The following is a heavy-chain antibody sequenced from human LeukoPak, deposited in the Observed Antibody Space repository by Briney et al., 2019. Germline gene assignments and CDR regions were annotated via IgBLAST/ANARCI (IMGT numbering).Heavy chain of an antibody. D-gene: IGHD6-19*01. CDR3: ARSAWLVKYGGIDY. CDR2: IYYSGST. Sequence: SETLSLTCTVSGGSISSYYWSWIRQPPGKGLEWIGYIYYSGSTNYNPSLKSRVTISVDTSKNQFSLKLSSVTAADTAVYYCARSAWLVKYGGIDYWGQGTLVTVSS. J-gene: IGHJ4*02. V-gene: IGHV4-59*01. CDR1: GGSISSYY.